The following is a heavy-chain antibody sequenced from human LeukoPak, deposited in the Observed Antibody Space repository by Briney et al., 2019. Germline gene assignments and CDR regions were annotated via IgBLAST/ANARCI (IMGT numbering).Heavy chain of an antibody. Sequence: GGSLRLSCAASGFTFSDYYMSWIRQAPGKGLEWVSYISSSGSTIYYADSVKGRFTISRDNAKNSLYLQMNSLRAEDTAVYYCARDTGYGSREYYFDYWGQGTLVTVSS. V-gene: IGHV3-11*04. D-gene: IGHD3-10*01. CDR2: ISSSGSTI. CDR1: GFTFSDYY. CDR3: ARDTGYGSREYYFDY. J-gene: IGHJ4*02.